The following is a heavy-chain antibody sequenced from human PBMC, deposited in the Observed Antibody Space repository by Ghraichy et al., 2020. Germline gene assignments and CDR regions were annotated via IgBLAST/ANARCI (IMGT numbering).Heavy chain of an antibody. Sequence: GGSLRLSCAASGFSFSPYGMTWVRQAPGKGLEWVSTISTGAFTKFYSDSARGRFTISRDDAKTSVYLQMNSLRAEDTGVYFCARDGNAWSRDCWGQGTQVTVSS. CDR2: ISTGAFTK. CDR3: ARDGNAWSRDC. V-gene: IGHV3-21*01. CDR1: GFSFSPYG. J-gene: IGHJ4*02. D-gene: IGHD1-1*01.